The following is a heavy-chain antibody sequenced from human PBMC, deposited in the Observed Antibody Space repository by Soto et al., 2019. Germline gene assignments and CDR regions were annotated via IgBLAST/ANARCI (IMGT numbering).Heavy chain of an antibody. CDR3: ARGPHIVVVVAATLLGY. CDR2: INPNSGGT. CDR1: GYTFTGYY. Sequence: ASVKVSCKASGYTFTGYYMHWVRQAPGQGLEWMGWINPNSGGTNYAQKFQGRVTMTRDTSISTAYMELSRLRSDDMAVYYCARGPHIVVVVAATLLGYWGQGTLVTVSS. V-gene: IGHV1-2*02. D-gene: IGHD2-15*01. J-gene: IGHJ4*02.